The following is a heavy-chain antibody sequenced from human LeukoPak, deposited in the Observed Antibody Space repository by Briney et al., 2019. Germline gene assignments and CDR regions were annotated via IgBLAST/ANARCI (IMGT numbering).Heavy chain of an antibody. CDR2: IFYSGST. J-gene: IGHJ5*02. CDR1: SGSISTSNYY. Sequence: SETLSLTCTVSSGSISTSNYYWGWVRQPPGKALEWIGNIFYSGSTYYSPSLKSRVTISLNTSRNQFSLKLSSVTAADTAVYYCGRDLNRSGYTREGRFDPWGQGTLVTVSS. CDR3: GRDLNRSGYTREGRFDP. V-gene: IGHV4-39*07. D-gene: IGHD3-22*01.